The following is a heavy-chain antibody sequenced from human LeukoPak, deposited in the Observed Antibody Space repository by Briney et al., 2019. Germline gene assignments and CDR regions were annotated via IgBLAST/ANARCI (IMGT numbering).Heavy chain of an antibody. D-gene: IGHD2-15*01. J-gene: IGHJ4*02. CDR2: ISAYNGNI. Sequence: ASVKDSCKASGYTFTSYGISWVRQAPGEGLEWMGWISAYNGNINYAQKLQGRVTMTTDTSTSTAYMELRSLRSDDTAVYYCARGYCSGGSCYFDYWGQGTLVTVSS. CDR3: ARGYCSGGSCYFDY. CDR1: GYTFTSYG. V-gene: IGHV1-18*01.